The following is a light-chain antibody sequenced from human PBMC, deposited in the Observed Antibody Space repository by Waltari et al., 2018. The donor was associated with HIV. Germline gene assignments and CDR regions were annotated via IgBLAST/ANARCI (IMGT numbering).Light chain of an antibody. V-gene: IGLV1-44*01. J-gene: IGLJ2*01. Sequence: QSVLTQPPSASGTPGQRVTMSCSGSSSNIGRTSVNWYKQRPGTAPKLLIYSDNQRPFGVPDRFSGSKSGTSGSLAISGLQSEDEAVYYCASWEDSLNGVVFGGGTKLTVL. CDR1: SSNIGRTS. CDR2: SDN. CDR3: ASWEDSLNGVV.